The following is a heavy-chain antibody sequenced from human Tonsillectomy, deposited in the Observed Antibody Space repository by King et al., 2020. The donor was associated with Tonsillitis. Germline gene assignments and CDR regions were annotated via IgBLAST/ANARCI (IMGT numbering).Heavy chain of an antibody. Sequence: VQLQESGPGLVKPSQNLSLTCTVSGGSISSGGYYWSWIRQHPGKGLEWIGYIYYSGSTYYNPSLKSRVTISVDTSKNQFSLKLSSVTAADTAVYYCARDTYGSGSYYYYYGMDVWGQGTTVPVSS. D-gene: IGHD3-10*01. CDR3: ARDTYGSGSYYYYYGMDV. CDR2: IYYSGST. J-gene: IGHJ6*02. V-gene: IGHV4-31*03. CDR1: GGSISSGGYY.